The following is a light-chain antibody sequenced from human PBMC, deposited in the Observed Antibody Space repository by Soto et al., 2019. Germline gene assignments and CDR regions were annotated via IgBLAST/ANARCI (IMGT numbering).Light chain of an antibody. J-gene: IGLJ2*01. CDR1: SSDVGGYNY. V-gene: IGLV2-8*01. CDR2: EVS. CDR3: SSYAGNRNGV. Sequence: QSVLTQPPSASGSPGQSVTISCTGTSSDVGGYNYVSWYQMHPGKAPKLMIYEVSKRPSGVPDRFSGSKSGNTASLTGSGLQAADEADYYCSSYAGNRNGVFGGGTKLTVL.